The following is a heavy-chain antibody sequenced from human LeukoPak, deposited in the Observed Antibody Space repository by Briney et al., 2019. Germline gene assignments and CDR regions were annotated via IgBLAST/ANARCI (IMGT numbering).Heavy chain of an antibody. J-gene: IGHJ4*02. CDR3: AREITGMIGPTDY. CDR2: INPNSGDT. CDR1: GYTFSGYY. V-gene: IGHV1-2*02. Sequence: ASVKVSCKASGYTFSGYYVHWVRQAPGQGLEWMGWINPNSGDTNYAQKFQGRVTMTRDTSIRTAYMELSRLTSADTAVYYCAREITGMIGPTDYWGQGTLVTVSS. D-gene: IGHD1-20*01.